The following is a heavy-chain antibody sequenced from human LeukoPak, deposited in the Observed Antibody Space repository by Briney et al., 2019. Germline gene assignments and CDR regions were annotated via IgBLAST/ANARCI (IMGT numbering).Heavy chain of an antibody. CDR3: CRVACDSGFCNVDY. V-gene: IGHV4-39*01. J-gene: IGHJ4*02. CDR2: IYYSGST. D-gene: IGHD3-22*01. CDR1: GGSISSSSYY. Sequence: PSETLSLTWTVSGGSISSSSYYWGWMRQPPGKGLEWIGRIYYSGSTCYNPSLKSRVTISVDTSKNQFSLKLSSVTAADTAVYYCCRVACDSGFCNVDYWGQGTLVPVTS.